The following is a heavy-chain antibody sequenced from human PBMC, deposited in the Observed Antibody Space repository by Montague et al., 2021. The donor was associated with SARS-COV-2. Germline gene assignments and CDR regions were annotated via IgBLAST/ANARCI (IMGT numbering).Heavy chain of an antibody. V-gene: IGHV3-9*01. CDR3: SKDHYASWKMGFFDL. J-gene: IGHJ2*01. CDR2: INWNGGSV. CDR1: GFKFYDSA. Sequence: SLRLSCAASGFKFYDSAMYWVRQAPGKGLEWFSGINWNGGSVDYADSVKGRFTISRDNTKNSLFLQMNSLRTDDTALYYCSKDHYASWKMGFFDLWGLGTLVTVSS. D-gene: IGHD3-16*01.